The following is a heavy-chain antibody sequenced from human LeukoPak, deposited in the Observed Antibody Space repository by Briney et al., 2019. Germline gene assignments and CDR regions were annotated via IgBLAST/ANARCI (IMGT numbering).Heavy chain of an antibody. CDR3: ARSNNGGWGYCDY. Sequence: GGSLRLSCAASGFTFSSYGMHWVRQAPGKGLEWVAVIWYDGSNKYYADSVKGRFTISRDNSKNTLYVQMSSLRAEDTAVYYCARSNNGGWGYCDYWGQGSLVTVSS. V-gene: IGHV3-33*08. J-gene: IGHJ4*02. CDR2: IWYDGSNK. CDR1: GFTFSSYG. D-gene: IGHD3-16*01.